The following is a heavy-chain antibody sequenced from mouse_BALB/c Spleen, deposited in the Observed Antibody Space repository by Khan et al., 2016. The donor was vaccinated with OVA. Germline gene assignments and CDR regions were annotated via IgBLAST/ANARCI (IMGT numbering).Heavy chain of an antibody. CDR3: ARYASYWCVDV. CDR1: GYTFTNYG. V-gene: IGHV9-3-1*01. D-gene: IGHD6-1*01. Sequence: QIQLVQSGPELKKPGETVKISCKASGYTFTNYGMNWVKQAPGKGLKWMGWINTYTGEPSYADDFKGRFAFSLETSANTAYLQINNLKNEDTATDFCARYASYWCVDVWGAGTTVTVSA. J-gene: IGHJ1*01. CDR2: INTYTGEP.